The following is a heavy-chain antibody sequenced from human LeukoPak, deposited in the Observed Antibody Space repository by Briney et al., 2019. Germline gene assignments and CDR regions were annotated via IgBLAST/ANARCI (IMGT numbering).Heavy chain of an antibody. J-gene: IGHJ3*02. CDR3: AKFSFGERGFDI. V-gene: IGHV4-59*10. Sequence: SETLSLTCAVYGGSFSGYYWSWIRQPAGKGLEWIGRISTSDSTNYNPSLKSRVTMSVDTSKNQFSLKLSSVTAADTALYYCAKFSFGERGFDIWGQGTMVTVSS. D-gene: IGHD3-10*01. CDR2: ISTSDST. CDR1: GGSFSGYY.